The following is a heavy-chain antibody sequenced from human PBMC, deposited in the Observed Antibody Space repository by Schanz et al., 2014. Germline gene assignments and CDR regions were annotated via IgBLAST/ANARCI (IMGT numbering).Heavy chain of an antibody. CDR1: GGTFSSST. D-gene: IGHD6-19*01. J-gene: IGHJ3*02. CDR2: IIPILDKT. Sequence: QGQLVQSGAEVKKPGASATVSCKASGGTFSSSTLTWVRQAPGQGLEWMGRIIPILDKTNYAQKFQGRVTITADKSTSTAYMELSSLRSEDTAVYYCARGLGDERWLDLNEAFDIWGQGTIVTVSS. CDR3: ARGLGDERWLDLNEAFDI. V-gene: IGHV1-69*04.